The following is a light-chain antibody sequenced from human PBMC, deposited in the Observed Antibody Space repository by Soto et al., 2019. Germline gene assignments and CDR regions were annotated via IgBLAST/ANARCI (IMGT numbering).Light chain of an antibody. V-gene: IGLV4-69*01. CDR2: LNSDGSH. Sequence: QPVLTQSPSASASLGASVKLTCTLSSGHSTYAIAWHQHQSEKGPRFLMRLNSDGSHTKGDGIPDRFSGSSSGAERYLTISSLQSEDEADYYCQTWGSGSGVFGGGTKLTVL. J-gene: IGLJ3*02. CDR3: QTWGSGSGV. CDR1: SGHSTYA.